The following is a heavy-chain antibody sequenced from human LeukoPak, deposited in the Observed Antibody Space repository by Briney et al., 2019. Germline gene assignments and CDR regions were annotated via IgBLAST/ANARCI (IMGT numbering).Heavy chain of an antibody. D-gene: IGHD6-25*01. CDR1: DGSISSSSYY. V-gene: IGHV4-39*02. Sequence: SETLSLTCTVSDGSISSSSYYWVWIRQPPGKGLEWTGSIYYSESTYYNPSLKSRVTISVDTSKNQFFLKLSSVTAADTAVYYCARETKAATSMGGHLGPWGQGTLVTVSS. CDR3: ARETKAATSMGGHLGP. CDR2: IYYSEST. J-gene: IGHJ5*02.